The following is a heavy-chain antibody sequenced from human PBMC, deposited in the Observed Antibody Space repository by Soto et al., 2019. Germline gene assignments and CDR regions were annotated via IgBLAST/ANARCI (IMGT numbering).Heavy chain of an antibody. CDR1: GYNFAGYW. CDR3: ARGGVSTRTFDY. Sequence: PRESLKISGKGSGYNFAGYWIAWVRQMPGKGLELMGIIYPSDSDTRYRPSFQGQVTISADKSISSAYLQWSSLRASDTAMYYCARGGVSTRTFDYWGQGTPVTVSS. V-gene: IGHV5-51*01. J-gene: IGHJ4*02. D-gene: IGHD3-3*01. CDR2: IYPSDSDT.